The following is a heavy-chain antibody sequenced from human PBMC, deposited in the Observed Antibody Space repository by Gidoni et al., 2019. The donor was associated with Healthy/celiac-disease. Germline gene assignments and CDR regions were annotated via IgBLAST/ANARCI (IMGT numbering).Heavy chain of an antibody. J-gene: IGHJ3*02. CDR2: SNSDGSST. Sequence: EVQLVESGGGLVQHGGSLRLSCAASGFPFSSYWMHWVRQAPGKGQVWVSLSNSDGSSTSYADSVKCRFTISIDNAKNTLYLQMNSLRAEDTAVYYCAREMATITGGSDAFDIWGQGTMVTVSS. V-gene: IGHV3-74*01. CDR3: AREMATITGGSDAFDI. CDR1: GFPFSSYW. D-gene: IGHD5-12*01.